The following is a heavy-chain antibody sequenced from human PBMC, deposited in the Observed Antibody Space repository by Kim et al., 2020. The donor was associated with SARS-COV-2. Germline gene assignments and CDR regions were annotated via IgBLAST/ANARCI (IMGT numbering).Heavy chain of an antibody. Sequence: SETLSLTCTVSGGSISGYYWSWIRQPPGKGLEWIGYIYYSGSTNYNPSLKSRVTISVDVSKNQFSLKLSSMTAADTAVYYCARHSDNFVAGRAIDYWGRGILVTVSS. V-gene: IGHV4-59*08. D-gene: IGHD6-13*01. CDR2: IYYSGST. CDR3: ARHSDNFVAGRAIDY. J-gene: IGHJ4*02. CDR1: GGSISGYY.